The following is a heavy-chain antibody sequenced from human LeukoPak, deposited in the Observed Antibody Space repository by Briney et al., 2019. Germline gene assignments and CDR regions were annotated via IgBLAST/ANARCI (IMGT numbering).Heavy chain of an antibody. Sequence: SETLSLTCTVSGGSFSGHYWTWIRQPAGRGLEFIGRVYTTGPTNYNASLLGRVTMSVDTSKSQFSLNLTSVTAADTAVYYCARAHTPLRSDYYYYLDVWGKGTTVTVS. CDR3: ARAHTPLRSDYYYYLDV. CDR2: VYTTGPT. CDR1: GGSFSGHY. D-gene: IGHD5-18*01. V-gene: IGHV4-4*07. J-gene: IGHJ6*03.